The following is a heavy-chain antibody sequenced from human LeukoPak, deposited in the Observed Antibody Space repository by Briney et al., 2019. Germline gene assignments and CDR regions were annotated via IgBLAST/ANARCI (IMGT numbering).Heavy chain of an antibody. Sequence: SETLSLTCTVSGASISSYYWSWIRQPPGKRLEWIGYIYYSGSANYNPSLKSRVTISVDTSKNQFSLKLSSVTAADTAVYYCARYSYGYKIDYWGQGTLVTVSS. CDR3: ARYSYGYKIDY. CDR2: IYYSGSA. J-gene: IGHJ4*02. V-gene: IGHV4-59*12. CDR1: GASISSYY. D-gene: IGHD5-18*01.